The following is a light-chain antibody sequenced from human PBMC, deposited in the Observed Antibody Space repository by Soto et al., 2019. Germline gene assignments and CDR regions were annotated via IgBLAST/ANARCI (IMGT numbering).Light chain of an antibody. Sequence: QSALTQPASVSGSPGQSITISCTGTSSDVGGYNYVSWYQQHPGKAPKLMIYDVSNRPSGVSNRFSGSKSGNTASLTISGLQAEDGADYYCSSYGSSSTVLFGGGTKLTVL. V-gene: IGLV2-14*01. CDR3: SSYGSSSTVL. CDR1: SSDVGGYNY. CDR2: DVS. J-gene: IGLJ2*01.